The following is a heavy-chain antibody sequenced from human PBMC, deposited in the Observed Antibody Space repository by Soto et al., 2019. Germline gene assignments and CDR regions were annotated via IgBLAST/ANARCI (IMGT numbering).Heavy chain of an antibody. CDR3: ARGHYDFWSGYGSDYYYYMDV. Sequence: TSETLSLTCTVSGGSISSYYWSWIRQPPGKGLEWIGYIYYSGSTNYNPSLKSRVTISVDTSKNQFSLKLSSVTAADTAVYYCARGHYDFWSGYGSDYYYYMDVWGKGTTVTVSS. CDR1: GGSISSYY. CDR2: IYYSGST. V-gene: IGHV4-59*08. J-gene: IGHJ6*03. D-gene: IGHD3-3*01.